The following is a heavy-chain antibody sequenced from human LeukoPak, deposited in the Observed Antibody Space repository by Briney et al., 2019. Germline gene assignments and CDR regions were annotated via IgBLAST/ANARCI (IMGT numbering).Heavy chain of an antibody. CDR3: ASGYGDYGPYYYYGMDV. D-gene: IGHD4-17*01. J-gene: IGHJ6*02. V-gene: IGHV3-21*01. CDR2: ISSSSSYI. Sequence: GGSLRLSCAASGFTFSSYSMNWVRQAPGKGLEWVSSISSSSSYIYYADSVKGRFTISRDNAKNSLYLQMNSLRAEDTAVYYCASGYGDYGPYYYYGMDVWGQGTTVTVSS. CDR1: GFTFSSYS.